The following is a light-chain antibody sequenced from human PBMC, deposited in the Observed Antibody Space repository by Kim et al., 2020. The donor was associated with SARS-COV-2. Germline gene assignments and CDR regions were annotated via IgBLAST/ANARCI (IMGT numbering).Light chain of an antibody. CDR2: SDN. CDR3: AAWDDSLNDYV. V-gene: IGLV1-44*01. J-gene: IGLJ1*01. Sequence: QRVTIPCSGSTSNIGSNTVNWYQQLSGTAPKLLLYSDNQRPSGVPDRFSGSKSGTSASLAISGLQSEDEADYSCAAWDDSLNDYVFGSGTKVTVL. CDR1: TSNIGSNT.